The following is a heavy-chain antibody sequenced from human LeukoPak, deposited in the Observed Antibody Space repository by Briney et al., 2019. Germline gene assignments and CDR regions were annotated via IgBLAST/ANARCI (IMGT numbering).Heavy chain of an antibody. J-gene: IGHJ3*02. CDR2: IYYSGST. V-gene: IGHV4-30-4*01. CDR3: ARVGTYYYDSSGYPNAFDI. D-gene: IGHD3-22*01. CDR1: GGSISSGDYY. Sequence: SETLSLTCTVSGGSISSGDYYWSWIRQPPGKGLEWIGYIYYSGSTYYNPSLKNRVTISVDTSKNQFSLKLSSVTAADTAVYYCARVGTYYYDSSGYPNAFDIWGQGTMVTVSS.